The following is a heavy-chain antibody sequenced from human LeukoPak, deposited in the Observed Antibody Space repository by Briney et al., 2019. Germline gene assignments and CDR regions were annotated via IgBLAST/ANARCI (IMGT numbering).Heavy chain of an antibody. CDR2: IYSGGST. Sequence: GGSLGLSSTASGAIITSNYMSWVRQAPGKGLEWDSVIYSGGSTYYADSVKGRFTISRDNSKNTLYLQMNSLRAEDTAVYYCARVRFGDGYNPSILDYWGQGTLVTVSS. V-gene: IGHV3-53*01. D-gene: IGHD5-24*01. J-gene: IGHJ4*02. CDR3: ARVRFGDGYNPSILDY. CDR1: GAIITSNY.